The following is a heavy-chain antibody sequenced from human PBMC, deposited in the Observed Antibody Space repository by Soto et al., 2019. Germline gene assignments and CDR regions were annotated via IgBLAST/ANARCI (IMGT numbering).Heavy chain of an antibody. CDR2: ISPTGGST. D-gene: IGHD2-2*01. Sequence: GGSLRLSCATSGFSFRSYAMTWLRQAPGKGLEWVSTISPTGGSTYYADSVKGRFTISRDNSKNTLYLQMNSLRAEDTAVYYCPIWDIVVVPAVEGYYYGMDVWGQGTTGTVSS. CDR1: GFSFRSYA. V-gene: IGHV3-23*01. J-gene: IGHJ6*02. CDR3: PIWDIVVVPAVEGYYYGMDV.